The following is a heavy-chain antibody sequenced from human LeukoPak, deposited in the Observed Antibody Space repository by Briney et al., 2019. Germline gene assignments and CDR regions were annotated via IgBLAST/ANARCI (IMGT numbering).Heavy chain of an antibody. CDR2: ISAYNGNT. CDR3: ARDQWWFGELLYDY. D-gene: IGHD3-10*01. Sequence: GASVKVSCKASGYTFTSYGISWVRQAPGQGLEWMGWISAYNGNTNYAQKLQGRVTMTTDTSTSTAYMELRSLRSDDTAVYYCARDQWWFGELLYDYWGQGTLVTVSS. CDR1: GYTFTSYG. V-gene: IGHV1-18*01. J-gene: IGHJ4*02.